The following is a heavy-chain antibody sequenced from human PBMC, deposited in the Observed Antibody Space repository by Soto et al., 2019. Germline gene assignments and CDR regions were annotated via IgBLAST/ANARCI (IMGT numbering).Heavy chain of an antibody. D-gene: IGHD5-18*01. CDR1: GGSISSSSYY. Sequence: LSLTCTVSGGSISSSSYYWGWIRQPPGKGLEWIGSIYYSGSTYYNPSLRSRVTISVDTSKNQFSLKLSSVTAADTAVYYCARRDSYGFFHYWGQGTLVTVSS. J-gene: IGHJ4*02. CDR2: IYYSGST. CDR3: ARRDSYGFFHY. V-gene: IGHV4-39*01.